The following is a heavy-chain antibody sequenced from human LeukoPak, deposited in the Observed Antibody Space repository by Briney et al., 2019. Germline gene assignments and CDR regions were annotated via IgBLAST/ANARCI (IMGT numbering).Heavy chain of an antibody. Sequence: QPGVSLRLSCAASGFPFSHYAMSCARQAPGGGVEWVSDISGSGGSTYYADSVNGRFAISRDNSKNTLYLQMNRLRAEDTAVYYCTKPVYDFWNGYAPPDAFDIWGQGTMVTVSS. D-gene: IGHD3-3*01. CDR2: ISGSGGST. CDR1: GFPFSHYA. V-gene: IGHV3-23*01. CDR3: TKPVYDFWNGYAPPDAFDI. J-gene: IGHJ3*02.